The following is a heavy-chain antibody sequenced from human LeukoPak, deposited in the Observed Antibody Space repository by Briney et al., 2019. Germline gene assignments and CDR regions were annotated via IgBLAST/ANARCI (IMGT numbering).Heavy chain of an antibody. CDR1: GYTFTSYD. CDR2: MNPNSGNT. CDR3: ARSGGRYCSSTSCYPTNYYYYMDV. J-gene: IGHJ6*03. Sequence: GASVKVSCKASGYTFTSYDINWVRQATGQGLEWMGWMNPNSGNTGYAQKFQRRVTITRNTSISTAYMELSSLRSEDTAVYYCARSGGRYCSSTSCYPTNYYYYMDVWGKGTTVTVSS. D-gene: IGHD2-2*01. V-gene: IGHV1-8*03.